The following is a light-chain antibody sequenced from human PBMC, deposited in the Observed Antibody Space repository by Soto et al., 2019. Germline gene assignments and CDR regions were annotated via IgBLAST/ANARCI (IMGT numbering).Light chain of an antibody. CDR2: DSN. V-gene: IGLV2-14*01. CDR3: LSFRSYSSYV. CDR1: SSDVGNYNF. J-gene: IGLJ1*01. Sequence: QSALTQPASVSGSPGQSITISCTGTSSDVGNYNFVSWYRQHPGKAPKLMIYDSNNRPSGVSNRFSGSKSGHTASLTISGAQGEDRGEFYLLSFRSYSSYVFGTGTKLTVL.